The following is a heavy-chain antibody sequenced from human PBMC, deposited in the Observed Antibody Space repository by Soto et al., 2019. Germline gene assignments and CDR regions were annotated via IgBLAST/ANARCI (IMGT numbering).Heavy chain of an antibody. D-gene: IGHD1-1*01. Sequence: SETLSLTCTVSGGSISSYYWSWIRQPPGKGLEWIGYIYYSGSTNYNPSLKSRVTISVDTSKNQFSLKLSSVTAADTAVYYCARTIGNSYYYYMDVWGKGTTVTVSS. CDR2: IYYSGST. J-gene: IGHJ6*03. V-gene: IGHV4-59*08. CDR1: GGSISSYY. CDR3: ARTIGNSYYYYMDV.